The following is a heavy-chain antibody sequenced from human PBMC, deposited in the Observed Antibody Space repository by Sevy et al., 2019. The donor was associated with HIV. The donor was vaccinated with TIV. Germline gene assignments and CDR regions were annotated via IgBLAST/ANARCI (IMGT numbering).Heavy chain of an antibody. Sequence: ASVKVSCKASGYTFTGYYMHWVRQAPGQGLEWMGWLNPDSGGPNYAPKFQGRVTLTRDTSISTAYMELSRLESDDTAVYYCVKDQPDGYFYLWGQGTLVTVSS. CDR2: LNPDSGGP. CDR3: VKDQPDGYFYL. D-gene: IGHD2-2*01. CDR1: GYTFTGYY. V-gene: IGHV1-2*02. J-gene: IGHJ4*02.